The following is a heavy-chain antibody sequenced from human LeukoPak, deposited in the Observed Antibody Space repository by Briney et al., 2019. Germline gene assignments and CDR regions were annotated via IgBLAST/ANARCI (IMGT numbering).Heavy chain of an antibody. CDR2: ISSSGTTI. CDR3: ARLWGWRDDGFDI. CDR1: GLSFSTYE. V-gene: IGHV3-48*03. D-gene: IGHD6-19*01. J-gene: IGHJ3*02. Sequence: GGSLRLSCAASGLSFSTYEMNWVRQAPGKGLEWVSYISSSGTTIYYADSVKGRFTISRDNAKNSLYLQMNSLGVEDTAVYYCARLWGWRDDGFDIWGQGTMVTVSS.